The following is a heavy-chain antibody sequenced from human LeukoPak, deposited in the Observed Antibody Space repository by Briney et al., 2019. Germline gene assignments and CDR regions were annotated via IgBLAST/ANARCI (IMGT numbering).Heavy chain of an antibody. J-gene: IGHJ6*02. Sequence: SETLSLTCAVYGGSFSGYYWSWIRQPPGKGLEWIGEINHSGSTNYNPSLKSRVTISVDTSKNQFPLKLSSVTAADTAVYYCARKTPLLYSSGWHYYYYGMDVWGQGTTVTVSS. V-gene: IGHV4-34*01. D-gene: IGHD6-19*01. CDR1: GGSFSGYY. CDR3: ARKTPLLYSSGWHYYYYGMDV. CDR2: INHSGST.